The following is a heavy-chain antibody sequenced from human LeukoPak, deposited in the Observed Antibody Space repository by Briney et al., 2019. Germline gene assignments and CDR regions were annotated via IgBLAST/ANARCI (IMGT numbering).Heavy chain of an antibody. V-gene: IGHV3-48*03. CDR1: GFTFSSNE. CDR2: ISSSGSTI. Sequence: GGSLRLSCAASGFTFSSNEMNWVRQAPGKGLEWVSYISSSGSTIYYADSVKGRFTISRDNAKNSLYLQMNSLRAEDTAVYYCAREINYYYGMDVWGQGTTVTVSS. J-gene: IGHJ6*02. CDR3: AREINYYYGMDV.